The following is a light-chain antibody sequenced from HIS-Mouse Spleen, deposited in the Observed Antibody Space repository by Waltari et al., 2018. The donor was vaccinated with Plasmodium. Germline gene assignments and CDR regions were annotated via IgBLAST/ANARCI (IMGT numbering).Light chain of an antibody. J-gene: IGLJ2*01. CDR2: KDS. V-gene: IGLV3-1*01. CDR1: KWGDKY. CDR3: QAWDSSTVV. Sequence: SYELTQPPSVSVSPGQTASITCSGDKWGDKYACWYQQKPGQSPVLVISKDSERPPGTPGRFAGSNSGNTATLTIGGTQAMDEADYYCQAWDSSTVVFGGGTKLTVL.